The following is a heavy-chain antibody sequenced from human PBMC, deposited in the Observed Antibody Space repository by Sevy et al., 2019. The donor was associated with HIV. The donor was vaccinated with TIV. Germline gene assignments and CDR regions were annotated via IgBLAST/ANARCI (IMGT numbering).Heavy chain of an antibody. D-gene: IGHD3-22*01. Sequence: GGSLRLSCAASGFTFTNYAMNWVRQAPGKGLEWVSGISGGGGSGYKAHYADSVKGRLTISRDDSKNSLYLQMNSLRAEDTALYYCARKYDSSGYFDCWGQGTLVTVSS. J-gene: IGHJ4*02. V-gene: IGHV3-23*01. CDR3: ARKYDSSGYFDC. CDR2: ISGGGGSGYKA. CDR1: GFTFTNYA.